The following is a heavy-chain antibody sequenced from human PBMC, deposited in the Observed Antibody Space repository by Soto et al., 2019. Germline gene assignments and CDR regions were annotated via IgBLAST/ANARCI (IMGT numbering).Heavy chain of an antibody. CDR2: ISGTASRT. V-gene: IGHV3-23*01. CDR1: GFTPTTTP. Sequence: EVQLLESGGGLVLPGGSLRLSCAGSGFTPTTTPLSWVRQPPGKGLEWVTTISGTASRTYYVDSVKGRFFISRDNSKNTVTLQWNNLTLDGTAVYYCATSVGYFENWGQGTRVTVPS. J-gene: IGHJ4*02. D-gene: IGHD2-2*03. CDR3: ATSVGYFEN.